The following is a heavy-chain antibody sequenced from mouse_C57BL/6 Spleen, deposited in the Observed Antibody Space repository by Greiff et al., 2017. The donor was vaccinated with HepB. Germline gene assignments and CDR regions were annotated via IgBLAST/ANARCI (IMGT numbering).Heavy chain of an antibody. CDR2: ISDGGSYT. CDR1: GFTFSSYA. J-gene: IGHJ3*01. V-gene: IGHV5-4*01. CDR3: AREGYGSVWFAY. D-gene: IGHD1-1*01. Sequence: EVMLVESGGGLVKPGGSLKLSCAASGFTFSSYAMSWVRQTPEKRLEWVATISDGGSYTYYPDNVKGRFTISRDNAKNNLYLQMSHLKSEDTAMYYCAREGYGSVWFAYWGQGTLVTVSA.